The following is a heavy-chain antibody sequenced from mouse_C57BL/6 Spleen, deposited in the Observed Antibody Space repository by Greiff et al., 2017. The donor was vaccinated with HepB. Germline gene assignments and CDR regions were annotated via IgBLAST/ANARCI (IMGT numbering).Heavy chain of an antibody. J-gene: IGHJ2*01. CDR1: GYTFTSYW. Sequence: QVQLKQPGAELVRPGSSVKLSCKASGYTFTSYWMHWVKQRPIQGLEWIGNIDPSDSETHYNQKFKDKATLTVDKSSSTAYMQLSSLTSEDSAVYYCARPYDYDLYYFDYWGQGTTLTVSS. CDR2: IDPSDSET. V-gene: IGHV1-52*01. D-gene: IGHD2-4*01. CDR3: ARPYDYDLYYFDY.